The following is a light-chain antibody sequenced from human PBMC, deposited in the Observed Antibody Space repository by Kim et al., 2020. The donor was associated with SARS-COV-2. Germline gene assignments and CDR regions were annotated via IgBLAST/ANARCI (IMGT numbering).Light chain of an antibody. CDR3: LSYAGTSTFI. V-gene: IGLV2-11*01. CDR1: SRDVGDYNY. J-gene: IGLJ1*01. Sequence: GQSVTISCTGSSRDVGDYNYVSWYRQHPGKAPKLMIYDVYKRPSGVPDRFSGSKPDNTASLTISGLQADDEADYYCLSYAGTSTFIFGTGTKVTVL. CDR2: DVY.